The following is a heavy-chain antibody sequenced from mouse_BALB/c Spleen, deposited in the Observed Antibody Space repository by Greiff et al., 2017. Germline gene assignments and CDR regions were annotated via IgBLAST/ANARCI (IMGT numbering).Heavy chain of an antibody. CDR2: ISYSGST. J-gene: IGHJ2*01. Sequence: EVMLVESGPGLVKPSQSLSLTCTVTGYSITSDYAWNWIRQFPGNKLEWMGYISYSGSTSYNPYLKSRISITRDTSKNQFFLQLNSVTTEDTATYYCARGLSFDDWGQGTTLTVSS. V-gene: IGHV3-2*02. D-gene: IGHD6-5*01. CDR1: GYSITSDYA. CDR3: ARGLSFDD.